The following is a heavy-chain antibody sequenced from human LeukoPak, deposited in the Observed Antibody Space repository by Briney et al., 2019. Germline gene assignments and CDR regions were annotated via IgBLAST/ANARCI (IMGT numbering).Heavy chain of an antibody. D-gene: IGHD1-26*01. Sequence: GESLKISCKGSGYSFTSYWIGWVRQMPGKGLEWIGIIYPGDSDTSYSPSFQGHVTISADKSLATAYLQWSRLEASDTALYYCARQVGTDRFFDFWGQGTLVTVSS. CDR3: ARQVGTDRFFDF. CDR1: GYSFTSYW. CDR2: IYPGDSDT. V-gene: IGHV5-51*01. J-gene: IGHJ4*02.